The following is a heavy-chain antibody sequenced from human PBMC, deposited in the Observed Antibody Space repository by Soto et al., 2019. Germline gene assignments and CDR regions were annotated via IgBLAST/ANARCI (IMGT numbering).Heavy chain of an antibody. J-gene: IGHJ4*02. D-gene: IGHD2-15*01. Sequence: EVQLVESGGGLVQPGGSLRLSCAASGFTFSSYWMHWVRQAPGKGLVWVSRINSDGSSTTYADSVKGRFTISRDNAKNTLYLQMNSLRAEDTAVYYCARRSCSGGDCYHVDYWGQETLVTVSS. CDR2: INSDGSST. CDR1: GFTFSSYW. V-gene: IGHV3-74*01. CDR3: ARRSCSGGDCYHVDY.